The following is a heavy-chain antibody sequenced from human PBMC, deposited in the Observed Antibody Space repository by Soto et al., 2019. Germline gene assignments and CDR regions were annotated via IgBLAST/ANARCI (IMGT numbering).Heavy chain of an antibody. Sequence: GGSLRLSCAASGFTFSSYAMHWVRQAPGKGLEWVAVISYDGSNKYYADSVKGRFTISRDNSKNTLYLQMNSLRAEDTAVYYCARSSRHYYDSSGYYFDYWGQGTLVTVSS. J-gene: IGHJ4*02. V-gene: IGHV3-30-3*01. D-gene: IGHD3-22*01. CDR2: ISYDGSNK. CDR1: GFTFSSYA. CDR3: ARSSRHYYDSSGYYFDY.